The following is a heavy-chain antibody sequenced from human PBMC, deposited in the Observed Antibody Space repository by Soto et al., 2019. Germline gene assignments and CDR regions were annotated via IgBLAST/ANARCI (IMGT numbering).Heavy chain of an antibody. V-gene: IGHV2-5*02. Sequence: QITLKESGPTLVKPTQTLTLTCTFSGFSLSTSGVGVGWIRQPPGKALEWLALIYWDDDKRYSPSLKSRLTIPKDTSKNQVVLTMPNMYPVDTATYYCAHRKLRDFDWSTPHYFDYWGQGTLVTVSS. J-gene: IGHJ4*02. CDR3: AHRKLRDFDWSTPHYFDY. D-gene: IGHD3-9*01. CDR1: GFSLSTSGVG. CDR2: IYWDDDK.